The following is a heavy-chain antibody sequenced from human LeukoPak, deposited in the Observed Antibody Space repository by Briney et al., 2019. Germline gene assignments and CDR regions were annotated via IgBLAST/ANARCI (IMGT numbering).Heavy chain of an antibody. CDR2: IIAYNGNT. D-gene: IGHD3-10*01. CDR3: ARRGRGSRYYYGMDV. V-gene: IGHV1-18*01. J-gene: IGHJ6*02. Sequence: ASVKVSCKASGYTFTSYGISWERQAPGQGLEWMGGIIAYNGNTNYAQKLQGRVTMTTDTSTSTAYMELRSLRSDDTAVYYCARRGRGSRYYYGMDVWGQGTTVTVSS. CDR1: GYTFTSYG.